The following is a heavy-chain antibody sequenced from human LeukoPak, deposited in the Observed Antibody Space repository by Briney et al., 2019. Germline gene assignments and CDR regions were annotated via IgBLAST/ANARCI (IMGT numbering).Heavy chain of an antibody. Sequence: PSETLSLTCTVSGGPITSYYWSWIRQAPGKGLEWIGYIYYSVSTNYNPSLKSRVTISVDTSKKQFSLKLSSVTAADTAVYYCARVGSSWAFDIWGQGTMVTVSS. CDR3: ARVGSSWAFDI. V-gene: IGHV4-59*01. J-gene: IGHJ3*02. CDR2: IYYSVST. CDR1: GGPITSYY. D-gene: IGHD6-13*01.